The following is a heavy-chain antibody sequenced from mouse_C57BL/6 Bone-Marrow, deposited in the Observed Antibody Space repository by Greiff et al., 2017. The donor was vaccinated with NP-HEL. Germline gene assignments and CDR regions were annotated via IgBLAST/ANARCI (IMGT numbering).Heavy chain of an antibody. D-gene: IGHD4-1*02. V-gene: IGHV1-85*01. J-gene: IGHJ3*01. CDR3: ATNWEAY. CDR1: GYTFTSYD. Sequence: QVQLKESGPELVKPGASVKLSCKASGYTFTSYDINWVKQRPGQGLEWIGWIYPRDGSTKYNEKFKGKATLTVDTSSSTAYMELHSLTSEDSAVYFCATNWEAYWGQGTLVTVSA. CDR2: IYPRDGST.